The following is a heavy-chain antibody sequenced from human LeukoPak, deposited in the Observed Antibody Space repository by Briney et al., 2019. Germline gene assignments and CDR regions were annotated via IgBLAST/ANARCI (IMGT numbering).Heavy chain of an antibody. D-gene: IGHD1-1*01. CDR2: IRSKAYGETA. CDR1: GFSFSNAW. CDR3: TRDRGAYNLYDY. Sequence: GGSLRLSCATSGFSFSNAWMNWVRQAPGKGLEWVGFIRSKAYGETADYAASVKGRFTISRDDSKAIAYLQMNSLKTEDTAVYHCTRDRGAYNLYDYWGQGTLVTVSS. J-gene: IGHJ4*02. V-gene: IGHV3-49*04.